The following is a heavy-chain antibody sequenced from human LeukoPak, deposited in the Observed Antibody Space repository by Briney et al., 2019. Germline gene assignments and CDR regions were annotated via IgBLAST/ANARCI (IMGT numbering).Heavy chain of an antibody. V-gene: IGHV4-59*08. Sequence: SETLSLTCTGSGGTISSYYWSWIRQPPGKGLEWIGYIYYSGSTNYNPSLKSRVTISVDASKNQFSLKLGSVTAADTAVYYCARARYCGGGSCYFHYYGMDVWGQGTTATVSS. CDR3: ARARYCGGGSCYFHYYGMDV. D-gene: IGHD2-15*01. CDR2: IYYSGST. J-gene: IGHJ6*02. CDR1: GGTISSYY.